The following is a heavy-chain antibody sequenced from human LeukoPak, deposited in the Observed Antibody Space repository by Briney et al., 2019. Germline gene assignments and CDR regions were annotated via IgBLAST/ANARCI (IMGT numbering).Heavy chain of an antibody. CDR3: ARLDSRITIFGVVPPDV. CDR2: IYYSGST. CDR1: GGSISSYY. Sequence: SETLSLTCTVSGGSISSYYRSWIRQPPGKGLEWIGYIYYSGSTNYNPSLKSRVTISVDTSKNQFSLKLSSVTAADTAVYYCARLDSRITIFGVVPPDVWGKGTTVTVSS. D-gene: IGHD3-3*01. V-gene: IGHV4-59*01. J-gene: IGHJ6*04.